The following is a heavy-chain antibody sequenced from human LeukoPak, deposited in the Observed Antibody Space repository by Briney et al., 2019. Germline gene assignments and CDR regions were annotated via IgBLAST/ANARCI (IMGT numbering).Heavy chain of an antibody. V-gene: IGHV4-61*01. J-gene: IGHJ5*02. D-gene: IGHD3-10*01. Sequence: SETLSLTCTVSGGSVSSGSYYWSWIRQPPGKGLEWIGYIYYSGSTNYNPSLKSRVTISVDTSKNQFSLKLSSVTAADTAVYYCARESGSYFNWFDPWGQGTLVTASS. CDR1: GGSVSSGSYY. CDR3: ARESGSYFNWFDP. CDR2: IYYSGST.